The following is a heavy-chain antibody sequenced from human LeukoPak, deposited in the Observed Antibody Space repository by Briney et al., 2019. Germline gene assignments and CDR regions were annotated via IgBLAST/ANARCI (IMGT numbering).Heavy chain of an antibody. CDR3: AREDYCSGGSCYLYYYYGIDV. CDR1: GFTFSSYG. CDR2: IPYDGSNK. Sequence: PGGSLRLSCAASGFTFSSYGMHWVRQAPGKGLEWVAVIPYDGSNKYYADSVKGRFTISRDNSKNSLYLQMNSLRAEDTAVYYCAREDYCSGGSCYLYYYYGIDVWGQGATVTVSS. J-gene: IGHJ6*02. V-gene: IGHV3-30*03. D-gene: IGHD2-15*01.